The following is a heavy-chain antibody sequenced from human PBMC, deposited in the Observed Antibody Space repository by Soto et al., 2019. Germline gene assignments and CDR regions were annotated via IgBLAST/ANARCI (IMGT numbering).Heavy chain of an antibody. CDR1: GFTFSNFA. CDR2: VRWNDVNT. CDR3: AKGAPYSSSWYFDY. V-gene: IGHV3-23*01. Sequence: EVQLLESGGGLVQPGGSLRLSCAASGFTFSNFAMNWVRQAPGKGLEWVSGVRWNDVNTFYADSVRGRFTISRDDSKNMVYLQMNSLRAEDTAVYYCAKGAPYSSSWYFDYWGQGALVTVSS. J-gene: IGHJ4*02. D-gene: IGHD6-13*01.